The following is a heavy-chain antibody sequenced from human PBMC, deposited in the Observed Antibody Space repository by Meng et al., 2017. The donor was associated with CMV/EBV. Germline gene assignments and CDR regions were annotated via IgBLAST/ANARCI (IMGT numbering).Heavy chain of an antibody. D-gene: IGHD3-22*01. CDR3: VRDQGGESMIAVLIERFGMDV. CDR2: ISYDGSNK. J-gene: IGHJ6*02. V-gene: IGHV3-30*04. Sequence: GESLKISCAASGFTFNTYAMHWVRQAPGKGLEWVAVISYDGSNKYTADSVQGRLTISRDNSKNNLYLQMNSLTVEYTAVYYCVRDQGGESMIAVLIERFGMDVWGQGTTVTVSS. CDR1: GFTFNTYA.